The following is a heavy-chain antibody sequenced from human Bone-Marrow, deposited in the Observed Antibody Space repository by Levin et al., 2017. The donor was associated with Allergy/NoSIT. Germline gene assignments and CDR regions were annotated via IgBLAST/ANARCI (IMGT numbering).Heavy chain of an antibody. CDR1: GYTFTSYY. CDR2: INPSGGST. Sequence: ASVKVSCKASGYTFTSYYMHWVRQAPGQGLEWMGIINPSGGSTSYAQKFQGRVTMTRDTSTSTVYMELSSLRSEDTAVYYCASSGLITMVRGVINYYYYGMDVWGQGTTVTVSS. V-gene: IGHV1-46*01. CDR3: ASSGLITMVRGVINYYYYGMDV. J-gene: IGHJ6*02. D-gene: IGHD3-10*01.